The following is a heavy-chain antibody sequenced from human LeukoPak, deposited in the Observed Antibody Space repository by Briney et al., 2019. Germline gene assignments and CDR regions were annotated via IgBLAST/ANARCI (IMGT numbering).Heavy chain of an antibody. Sequence: GGSLRLSCAASGFTFSNYAMTWVRQAPGKGLEWVSEISDSGDSTFYADSVKGRFTISRDNAKNSLYLQMNSLRAEDTAVYYCAELGITMIGGVWGKGTTVTISS. CDR2: ISDSGDST. CDR3: AELGITMIGGV. V-gene: IGHV3-23*01. D-gene: IGHD3-10*02. J-gene: IGHJ6*04. CDR1: GFTFSNYA.